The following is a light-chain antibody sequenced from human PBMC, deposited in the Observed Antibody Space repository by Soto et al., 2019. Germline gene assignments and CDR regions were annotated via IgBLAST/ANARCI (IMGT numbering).Light chain of an antibody. Sequence: DIQMTQSPSSLSASVVDRVTITCRASQDISVYLAWYQQKPGKVPKLLIYSASTLQSGVPSRFSSSGSGTDFTLTISSLQPEDVATYYCQKFNTAPLTFGQGTRLEIK. V-gene: IGKV1-27*01. CDR3: QKFNTAPLT. CDR2: SAS. J-gene: IGKJ5*01. CDR1: QDISVY.